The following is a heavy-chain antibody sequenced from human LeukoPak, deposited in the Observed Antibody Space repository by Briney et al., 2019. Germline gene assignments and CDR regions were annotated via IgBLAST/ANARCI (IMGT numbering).Heavy chain of an antibody. D-gene: IGHD6-13*01. Sequence: ASVKVSCKASGYTFTGYSIHWLRQAPGQGLEWTGWMHPNSGGTYYAQRFQGRVTMTRDTSINTAYMELTRLRSDDTAVYYCARESIAPPGLSPDYYYYVDVWGKGTTVTVSS. J-gene: IGHJ6*03. V-gene: IGHV1-2*02. CDR2: MHPNSGGT. CDR3: ARESIAPPGLSPDYYYYVDV. CDR1: GYTFTGYS.